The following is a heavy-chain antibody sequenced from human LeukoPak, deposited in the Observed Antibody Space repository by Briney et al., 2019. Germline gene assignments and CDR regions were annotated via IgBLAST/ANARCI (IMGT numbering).Heavy chain of an antibody. CDR3: ARPAEAGYFYAFDF. D-gene: IGHD6-19*01. CDR1: GYSISSGYY. Sequence: PSETLSLTCTVSGYSISSGYYWGWIRQPPGKGLEWIGSIYHSGRTFYNPSLKSRVTISVDTSKNQFSLKLTSVTAADTAVYYCARPAEAGYFYAFDFWGQGTMVTVSS. J-gene: IGHJ3*01. V-gene: IGHV4-38-2*02. CDR2: IYHSGRT.